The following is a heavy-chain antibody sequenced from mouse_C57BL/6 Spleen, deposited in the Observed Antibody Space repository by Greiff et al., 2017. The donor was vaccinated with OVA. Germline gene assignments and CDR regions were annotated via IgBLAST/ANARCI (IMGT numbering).Heavy chain of an antibody. Sequence: QVHVKQSGPELVKPGASVKISCKASGYAFSSSWMNWVKQRPGKGLEWIGRIYPGDGDTNYNGKFKGKATLTADKSSSTAYMQLSSLTSEDSAVYFGARQRDYGSSYFDDWGQGTTLTVSS. CDR2: IYPGDGDT. V-gene: IGHV1-82*01. CDR1: GYAFSSSW. J-gene: IGHJ2*01. D-gene: IGHD1-1*01. CDR3: ARQRDYGSSYFDD.